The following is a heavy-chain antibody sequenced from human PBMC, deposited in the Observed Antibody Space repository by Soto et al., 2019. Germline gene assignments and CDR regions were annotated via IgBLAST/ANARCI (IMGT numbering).Heavy chain of an antibody. CDR1: GYSISSGYY. CDR2: INHSGST. V-gene: IGHV4-38-2*02. Sequence: LSLTCAVSGYSISSGYYWGWIRQPPGRGLEWIGSINHSGSTYYNPSLKSRVTISVDTSKNQFSLKLSSVTAADTAVYYCARENYGEQDWGQGTLVTVSS. J-gene: IGHJ4*02. CDR3: ARENYGEQD. D-gene: IGHD3-10*01.